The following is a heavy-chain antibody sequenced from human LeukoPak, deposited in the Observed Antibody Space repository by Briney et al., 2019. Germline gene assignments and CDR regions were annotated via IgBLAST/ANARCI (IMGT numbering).Heavy chain of an antibody. J-gene: IGHJ4*02. V-gene: IGHV1-2*02. D-gene: IGHD2-21*01. CDR1: GSIFTNYY. Sequence: ASVKVSCKASGSIFTNYYMHWVRQAPGQGLEWMGWINPRSGGTNFAQKFQGRVTMTRDTSISAAYMELSRLRSDDTAVYYCARHVSSSGEDSWGQGTLVTVSS. CDR3: ARHVSSSGEDS. CDR2: INPRSGGT.